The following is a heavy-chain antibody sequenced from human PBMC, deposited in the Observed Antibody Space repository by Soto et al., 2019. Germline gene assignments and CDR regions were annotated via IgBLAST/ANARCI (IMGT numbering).Heavy chain of an antibody. CDR3: ASGVPGDY. J-gene: IGHJ4*02. CDR2: ISSSSSYI. V-gene: IGHV3-21*01. Sequence: GGSLRLSCVASGFTFSSHSMNWVRQAPGKGLEWVSSISSSSSYIYYADSVKGRFSISRDNAKNSLYLQMNSLRAEDTAVYYCASGVPGDYWGQGTLVTVSS. CDR1: GFTFSSHS. D-gene: IGHD3-10*01.